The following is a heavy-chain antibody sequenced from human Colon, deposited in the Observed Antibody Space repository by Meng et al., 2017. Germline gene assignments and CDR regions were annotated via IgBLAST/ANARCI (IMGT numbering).Heavy chain of an antibody. V-gene: IGHV4-4*02. CDR2: VYHRGDT. CDR3: GRDQGRELINH. Sequence: QGRVQGSGPGLGKPSGTSSRTFTVSGDSISSDIWWSWVRQPPGKGLEWIGEVYHRGDTNYNPSLKSRVDISVDKSKNQFYLSLFSVTAADTAVYHCGRDQGRELINHWGQGTLVTVSS. CDR1: GDSISSDIW. J-gene: IGHJ4*02. D-gene: IGHD1-7*01.